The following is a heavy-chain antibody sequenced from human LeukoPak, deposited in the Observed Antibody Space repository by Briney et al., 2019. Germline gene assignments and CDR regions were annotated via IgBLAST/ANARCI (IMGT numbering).Heavy chain of an antibody. J-gene: IGHJ4*02. V-gene: IGHV3-33*01. CDR3: ARDIYGDYPSGY. Sequence: GGSLRLSCAASGFIFKTYAMHWVRQAPGKGLEWVTMIWYDGSNKYYGDSVKGRFTISRDNAKNSLYLQMNSLRDEDTAVYYCARDIYGDYPSGYWGQGTLVTVSS. CDR2: IWYDGSNK. D-gene: IGHD4-17*01. CDR1: GFIFKTYA.